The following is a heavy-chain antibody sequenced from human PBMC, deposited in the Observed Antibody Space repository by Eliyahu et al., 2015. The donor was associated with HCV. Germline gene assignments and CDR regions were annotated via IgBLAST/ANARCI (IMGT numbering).Heavy chain of an antibody. V-gene: IGHV4-4*07. CDR3: ARGIAAVGMRGWFDP. CDR2: IYTSGST. D-gene: IGHD6-13*01. J-gene: IGHJ5*02. CDR1: GGSISSYY. Sequence: QVQLQESGPGLVKPSESLSLTCTVXGGSISSYYWSWIRQPAGKGLEWIGRIYTSGSTNYNPSLKSRVTMSVDTSKNQFSLKLSSVTAADTAMYYCARGIAAVGMRGWFDPWGQGTLVTVSS.